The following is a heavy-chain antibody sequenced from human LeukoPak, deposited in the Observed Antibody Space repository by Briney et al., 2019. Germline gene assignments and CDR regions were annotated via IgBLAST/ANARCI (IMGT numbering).Heavy chain of an antibody. CDR2: IYYSGST. CDR1: GGSISSSSYY. Sequence: SETLSLTCTVSGGSISSSSYYWGWIRQPPGKGLEWIGSIYYSGSTYYNPSLKSRVTISVDTSKNQFSLKLSSVTAADTAVYYCARHKGHGGPKRNWFDPWGQGTLVTVSS. D-gene: IGHD1-1*01. CDR3: ARHKGHGGPKRNWFDP. V-gene: IGHV4-39*01. J-gene: IGHJ5*02.